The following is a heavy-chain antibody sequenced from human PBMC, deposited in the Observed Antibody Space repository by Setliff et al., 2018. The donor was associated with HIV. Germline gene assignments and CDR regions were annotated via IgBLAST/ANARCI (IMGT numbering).Heavy chain of an antibody. J-gene: IGHJ4*02. Sequence: GASVKVSCKASGYSFTNYYIHWVRQAPGQGLEWMGVINPSSGDTLYAQKFQGRVTMTRDTSTSTVYMELSSLRSEDTAVYYCARANCGGDFISPCGIDYWGQGTLVTVSS. V-gene: IGHV1-46*01. CDR2: INPSSGDT. CDR3: ARANCGGDFISPCGIDY. CDR1: GYSFTNYY. D-gene: IGHD2-21*02.